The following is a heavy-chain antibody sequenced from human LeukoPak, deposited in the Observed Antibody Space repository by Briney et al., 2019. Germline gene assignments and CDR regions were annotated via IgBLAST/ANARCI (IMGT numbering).Heavy chain of an antibody. CDR3: AREIYGGNSGFDY. D-gene: IGHD4-23*01. J-gene: IGHJ4*02. Sequence: GGSLRLSCAASGFTVNGLYMNWVRQAPGRGLGWVSVIYSGGSTYYADSVKGRFTISRDNSKNTLYLQMNSLRVEDTAVYYCAREIYGGNSGFDYWGRGTLVTVSS. CDR2: IYSGGST. V-gene: IGHV3-53*01. CDR1: GFTVNGLY.